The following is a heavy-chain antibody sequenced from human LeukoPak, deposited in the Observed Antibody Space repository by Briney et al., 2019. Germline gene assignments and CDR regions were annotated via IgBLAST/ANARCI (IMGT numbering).Heavy chain of an antibody. CDR1: AFTFRSYA. CDR3: AKDPQDSSGYFPVGTFDY. V-gene: IGHV3-23*01. D-gene: IGHD3-22*01. Sequence: GSLRLSCAASAFTFRSYAMSWVRQAPGKGLEWVSSISGSGGSTYYADSVKGRFTISRDNSKNTVYLQMNSLRAEDTAVYYCAKDPQDSSGYFPVGTFDYWGQGTIVTVSS. CDR2: ISGSGGST. J-gene: IGHJ4*02.